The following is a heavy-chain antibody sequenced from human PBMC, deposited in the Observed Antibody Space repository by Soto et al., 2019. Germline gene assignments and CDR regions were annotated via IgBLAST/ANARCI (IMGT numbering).Heavy chain of an antibody. CDR1: GFTFSSYA. CDR3: ARDPVATRGKYRAAAGP. J-gene: IGHJ5*02. D-gene: IGHD6-13*01. CDR2: ISYDGSNK. Sequence: QVQLVESGGGVVQPGRSLRLSCAASGFTFSSYAMHWVRQAPGKGLEWVAVISYDGSNKYYADSVKGRFTISRDNSKNSLYLQMNSLRDEDTAVYYCARDPVATRGKYRAAAGPWGQGTLVTVSS. V-gene: IGHV3-30-3*01.